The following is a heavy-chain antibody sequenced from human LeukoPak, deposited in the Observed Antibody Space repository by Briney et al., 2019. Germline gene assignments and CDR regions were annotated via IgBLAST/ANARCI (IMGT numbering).Heavy chain of an antibody. CDR2: ISSSGSTI. V-gene: IGHV3-48*04. Sequence: GRSLRPSCAASGFTFSSYAMSWVRQAPGKGLEWVSAISSSGSTIYYADSVKGRFTISRDNAKNSLYLQMNSLRAEDTAVYYCARSKSITIFGVVAPGYFDYWGQGTLVTVSS. D-gene: IGHD3-3*01. CDR1: GFTFSSYA. J-gene: IGHJ4*02. CDR3: ARSKSITIFGVVAPGYFDY.